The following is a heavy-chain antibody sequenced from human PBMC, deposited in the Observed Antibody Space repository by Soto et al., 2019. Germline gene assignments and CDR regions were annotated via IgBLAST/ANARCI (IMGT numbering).Heavy chain of an antibody. CDR1: GFTFSSYA. CDR3: AKMGLRFLEWLFLTPDY. V-gene: IGHV3-23*01. D-gene: IGHD3-3*01. J-gene: IGHJ4*02. CDR2: ISGSGGST. Sequence: EVQLLESGGGLVQPGGSLRLSCAASGFTFSSYAMSWVRQAPGKGLEWVSAISGSGGSTYYADSVKGRFTISRDNSKNTLYLQMNSLRAEDTAVYYCAKMGLRFLEWLFLTPDYWGQGTLVTVSS.